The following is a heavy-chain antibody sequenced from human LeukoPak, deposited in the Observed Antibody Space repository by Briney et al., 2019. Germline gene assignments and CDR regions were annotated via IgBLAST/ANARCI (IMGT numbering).Heavy chain of an antibody. Sequence: PSETLSLTCTVSGGSISSYYWSWIRQPPGKGLEWIAYIYYSGSTNYNPSLKSRVTISVDTSKNQFSLKLSSVTAADTAVYYCARGRHYCTNGVCYKMDWFDPWGQGTLVTVSS. V-gene: IGHV4-59*08. CDR1: GGSISSYY. D-gene: IGHD2-8*01. J-gene: IGHJ5*02. CDR3: ARGRHYCTNGVCYKMDWFDP. CDR2: IYYSGST.